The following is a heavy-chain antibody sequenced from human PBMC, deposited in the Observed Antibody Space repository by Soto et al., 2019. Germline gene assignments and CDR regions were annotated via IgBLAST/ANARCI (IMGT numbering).Heavy chain of an antibody. D-gene: IGHD3-3*01. CDR3: ARAGNYDFWSGYYRFGDAFDI. CDR2: IWYDGSNK. CDR1: GFTFSSYG. V-gene: IGHV3-33*01. J-gene: IGHJ3*02. Sequence: GGSLRLSCAASGFTFSSYGMHWVRQAPGKGLEWVAVIWYDGSNKYYADSVKGRFTISRDNSKNTLYLQMNSLRAEDTAVYYCARAGNYDFWSGYYRFGDAFDIWGQGTMVTVSS.